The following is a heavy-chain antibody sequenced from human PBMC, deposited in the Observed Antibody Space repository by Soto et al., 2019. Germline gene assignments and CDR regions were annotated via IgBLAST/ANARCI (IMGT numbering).Heavy chain of an antibody. Sequence: PGRSLRLSCAASGFTFSSYGMHWVRQAPGKGLEWVAVIWYDGSNKYQADSVKGRFTISRDNSKNTLYLQMNSLRAEDTAVYYCARDVTITAAGIDYWGQGTLVTVSS. CDR1: GFTFSSYG. CDR3: ARDVTITAAGIDY. D-gene: IGHD6-13*01. J-gene: IGHJ4*02. V-gene: IGHV3-33*01. CDR2: IWYDGSNK.